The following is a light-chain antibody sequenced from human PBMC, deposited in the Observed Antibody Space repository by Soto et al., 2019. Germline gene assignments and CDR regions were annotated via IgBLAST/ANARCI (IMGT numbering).Light chain of an antibody. J-gene: IGKJ1*01. V-gene: IGKV1-39*01. Sequence: IWMTQSPSLLSASTGGRVTISCRMSQSISSYLNWYQQKPGKAPKLLIYAASSLQSGVPSRFSGSGSGTDFTLTISSLQPEDFATYYCQQSYSTPWTFGQGTKVDIK. CDR1: QSISSY. CDR2: AAS. CDR3: QQSYSTPWT.